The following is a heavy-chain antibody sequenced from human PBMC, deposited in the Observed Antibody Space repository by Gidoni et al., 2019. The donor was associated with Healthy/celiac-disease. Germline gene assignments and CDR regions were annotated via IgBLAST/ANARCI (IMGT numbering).Heavy chain of an antibody. CDR3: ARLKTTVTDMDV. D-gene: IGHD4-4*01. CDR2: INPNSGGT. CDR1: GYTFTGYY. V-gene: IGHV1-2*06. Sequence: QVQLVQSGAEVKKPGAPVKVSCQASGYTFTGYYMHWVRQARGEWLEWMGRINPNSGGTNYAQKFQGRVTMTRDTPISTAYMELSRLRSDDTAVYYCARLKTTVTDMDVWGKGTTVTVSS. J-gene: IGHJ6*03.